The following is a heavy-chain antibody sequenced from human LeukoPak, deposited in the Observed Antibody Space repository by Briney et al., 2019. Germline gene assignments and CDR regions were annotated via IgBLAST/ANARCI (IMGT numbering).Heavy chain of an antibody. CDR2: INPSGGST. Sequence: ASVKVSCKASGYTFSSNYIHWVRQAPGQGLEWMGIINPSGGSTTYAQKFQGRVTMTSDSSTTTVYMELRSLRSEDTAVYYCAGGGSQWLVRVGRLDPWGQGTLVSVSS. CDR1: GYTFSSNY. V-gene: IGHV1-46*01. J-gene: IGHJ5*02. D-gene: IGHD6-19*01. CDR3: AGGGSQWLVRVGRLDP.